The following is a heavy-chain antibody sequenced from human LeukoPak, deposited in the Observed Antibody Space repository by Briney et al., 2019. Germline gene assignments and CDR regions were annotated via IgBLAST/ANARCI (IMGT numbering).Heavy chain of an antibody. CDR1: GFTFSSCG. D-gene: IGHD1-26*01. CDR2: ISYDGSNK. V-gene: IGHV3-30*18. J-gene: IGHJ4*02. Sequence: GGSLRLSCAGSGFTFSSCGMQWVRQAPGKGLEWVAFISYDGSNKYYADFVKGRFTISRDNSKNTLFLQMKSLRADDTALYYCAKDDRLGPTQKAFDFWGQGTLVIVSS. CDR3: AKDDRLGPTQKAFDF.